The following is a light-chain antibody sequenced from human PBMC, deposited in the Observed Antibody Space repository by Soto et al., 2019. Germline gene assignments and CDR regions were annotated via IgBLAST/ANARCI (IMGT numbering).Light chain of an antibody. V-gene: IGKV3D-7*01. J-gene: IGKJ1*01. CDR2: GAS. CDR1: QRVSSSY. Sequence: PGARVTLSCRASQRVSSSYLTWYQQKPGQAPRLLINGASTRATSIPARFSGSGSGTDFTLTVSSLQPEDFAIYYCQQDYNLPRTFGQGTKVEI. CDR3: QQDYNLPRT.